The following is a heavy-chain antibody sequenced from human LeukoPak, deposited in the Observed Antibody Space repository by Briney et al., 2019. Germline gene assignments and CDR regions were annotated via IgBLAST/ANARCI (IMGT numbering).Heavy chain of an antibody. CDR1: GGSISSSTYY. CDR3: ARVVPAARGVFDI. D-gene: IGHD2-2*01. CDR2: MYYSGST. J-gene: IGHJ3*02. Sequence: ASETLSLTCTVSGGSISSSTYYWGWVGQPPGKGLEWIGSMYYSGSTYYNPSLKSRVTISVDTSKNQFSLKLSSVTAADTAVYYCARVVPAARGVFDIWGQGTMVTVSS. V-gene: IGHV4-39*01.